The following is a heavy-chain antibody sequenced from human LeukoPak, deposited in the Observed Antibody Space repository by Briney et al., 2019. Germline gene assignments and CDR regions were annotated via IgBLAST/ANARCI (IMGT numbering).Heavy chain of an antibody. V-gene: IGHV3-7*01. D-gene: IGHD2-8*01. Sequence: GGSLRLSCAASGFTFSSYWMSWVRQAPGKGLEWVANIKKDGSEKYYVDSVKGRFTISRDNSKNTLYLQMNSLRAEDTAVYYCVREASGGTKGVSGTFDIWGQGTMVTVSS. J-gene: IGHJ3*02. CDR2: IKKDGSEK. CDR3: VREASGGTKGVSGTFDI. CDR1: GFTFSSYW.